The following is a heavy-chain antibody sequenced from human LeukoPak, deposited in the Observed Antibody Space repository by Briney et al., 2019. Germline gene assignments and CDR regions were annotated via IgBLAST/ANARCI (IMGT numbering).Heavy chain of an antibody. CDR2: ISGSGGST. Sequence: GGSLRLSCAASGFTFSSYAMSWVRQAPGKGLEWVSAISGSGGSTYYADSVKGRFTTSRDNSKNTLYLQMNSLRAEDTAVYYRAKPTAYYDILTGYNYWGQGTLVTVSS. D-gene: IGHD3-9*01. V-gene: IGHV3-23*01. CDR3: AKPTAYYDILTGYNY. CDR1: GFTFSSYA. J-gene: IGHJ4*02.